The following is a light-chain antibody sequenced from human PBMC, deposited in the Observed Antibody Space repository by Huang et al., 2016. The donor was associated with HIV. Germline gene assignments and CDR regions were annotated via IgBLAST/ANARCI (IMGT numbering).Light chain of an antibody. Sequence: EIVMTQSPATLSVSPGERATLSCRASQSVSSNLAWYKQQPGQAPRLLIYGASTRATGIPARFSGSGSGTEFTLTISSLQSEDFAVYYCQQYNNWLGTFGQGTKLEIK. V-gene: IGKV3-15*01. J-gene: IGKJ2*01. CDR2: GAS. CDR1: QSVSSN. CDR3: QQYNNWLGT.